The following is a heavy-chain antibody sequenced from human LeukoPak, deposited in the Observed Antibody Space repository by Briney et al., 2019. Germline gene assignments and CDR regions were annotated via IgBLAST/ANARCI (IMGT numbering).Heavy chain of an antibody. Sequence: SETLSLTCTVSGGSISSYYWSWIRQPPGKGLEWIGYISYSGSTNYNPSLRSRVTISVDTSKNQFSLKLSSVTAADTAVYYCARDDSSGWFDPWGQGTLVTVSS. D-gene: IGHD6-19*01. V-gene: IGHV4-59*01. CDR1: GGSISSYY. CDR2: ISYSGST. CDR3: ARDDSSGWFDP. J-gene: IGHJ5*02.